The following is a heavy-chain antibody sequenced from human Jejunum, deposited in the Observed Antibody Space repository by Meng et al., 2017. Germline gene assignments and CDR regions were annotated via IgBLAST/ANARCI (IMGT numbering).Heavy chain of an antibody. Sequence: GEAGGGLVKPGGSLRLSCAASGFTFSSYSMNWVRQAPGKGLEWVSTISSTSSYIFYADSVKGRFTTSRDNAKSSLYLQMNSLRAEDTAVYYCARCYGDIFSGDAWGRGTLVTVSS. CDR3: ARCYGDIFSGDA. CDR1: GFTFSSYS. V-gene: IGHV3-21*01. CDR2: ISSTSSYI. D-gene: IGHD3-10*01. J-gene: IGHJ5*02.